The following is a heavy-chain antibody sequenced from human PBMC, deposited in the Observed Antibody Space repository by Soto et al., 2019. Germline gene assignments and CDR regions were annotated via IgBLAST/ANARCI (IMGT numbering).Heavy chain of an antibody. CDR3: AREWVVVVSPYYYYGMDV. CDR1: GGTFSSYA. CDR2: IIPIFGTA. D-gene: IGHD2-15*01. Sequence: QVQLVQSGAEVKKPGSSVKVSCKASGGTFSSYAISWVRQAPGQGLEWKGGIIPIFGTANYAQKFQGRVTITADESTSTAYMELSSLRSEDTAVYYCAREWVVVVSPYYYYGMDVWGQGTTVTVSS. V-gene: IGHV1-69*01. J-gene: IGHJ6*02.